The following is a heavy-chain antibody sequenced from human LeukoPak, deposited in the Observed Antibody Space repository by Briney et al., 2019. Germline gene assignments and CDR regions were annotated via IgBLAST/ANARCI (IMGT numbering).Heavy chain of an antibody. CDR2: ISAYNGNT. J-gene: IGHJ4*02. V-gene: IGHV1-18*01. Sequence: ASVKVSCKASGYAFTNYVISWVRQAPGQGLEWMGWISAYNGNTNYAQKLQGRVTMTTDTSTSTAYMELRSLRSDDTAVYYCARGYSSGWFPGGWGQGTLVTVSS. CDR1: GYAFTNYV. CDR3: ARGYSSGWFPGG. D-gene: IGHD6-19*01.